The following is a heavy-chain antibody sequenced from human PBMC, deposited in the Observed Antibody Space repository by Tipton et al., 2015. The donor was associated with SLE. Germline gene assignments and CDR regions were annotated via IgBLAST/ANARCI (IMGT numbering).Heavy chain of an antibody. J-gene: IGHJ4*02. CDR3: ARDEYRDFDS. D-gene: IGHD6-6*01. Sequence: QLVQSGAEVKKPGESLRISCKGSGYNFANYWISWVRQMPGKGLAWMGRIDPSDSYTRYSPSYEGRVTISVDKSITTAYLQWSSLKASDTAMYYCARDEYRDFDSWGQGTLVTVSS. V-gene: IGHV5-10-1*01. CDR1: GYNFANYW. CDR2: IDPSDSYT.